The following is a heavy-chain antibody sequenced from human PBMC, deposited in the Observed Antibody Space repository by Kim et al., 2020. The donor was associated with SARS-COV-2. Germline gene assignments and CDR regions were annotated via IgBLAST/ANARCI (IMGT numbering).Heavy chain of an antibody. CDR1: GGSISSYY. CDR3: AASAGGIDAFDI. V-gene: IGHV4-59*13. CDR2: IYYSGST. J-gene: IGHJ3*02. D-gene: IGHD6-13*01. Sequence: SETLSLTCTVSGGSISSYYWSWIRQPPGKGLEWIGYIYYSGSTNYNYSLKSRVTISVDTSKNQFSLKLSSVTATDTAVYYCAASAGGIDAFDIWGQVTMVTVSA.